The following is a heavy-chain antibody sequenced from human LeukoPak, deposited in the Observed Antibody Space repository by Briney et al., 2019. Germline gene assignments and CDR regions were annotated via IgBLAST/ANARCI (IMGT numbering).Heavy chain of an antibody. CDR2: ISAYNGNT. D-gene: IGHD2-15*01. CDR3: ARDKKDYYCSGGSCPADY. V-gene: IGHV1-18*01. CDR1: GYTFTSYG. Sequence: GASVKVSCKASGYTFTSYGISWVRQAPGQGLEWMGWISAYNGNTNYAQKLQGRVTMTTDTSTSTAYMELRSLRSDDTAVYYCARDKKDYYCSGGSCPADYWGQGTLVTVSS. J-gene: IGHJ4*02.